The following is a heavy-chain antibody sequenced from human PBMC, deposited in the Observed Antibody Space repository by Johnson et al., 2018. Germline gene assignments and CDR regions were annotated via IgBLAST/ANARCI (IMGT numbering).Heavy chain of an antibody. CDR1: GFTFGDYA. D-gene: IGHD3-22*01. J-gene: IGHJ1*01. CDR2: IRSKSYGGTT. CDR3: SRPYDSSGYYPRYFQH. Sequence: EVQLVESGGGLVQPGRSLRLSCTASGFTFGDYAMSWFRQAPGKGLEWVGFIRSKSYGGTTEYAASVKGRFTISRDDSKSIAYLQMNSLKTEDTAVYYCSRPYDSSGYYPRYFQHWDQGTLVTVSS. V-gene: IGHV3-49*03.